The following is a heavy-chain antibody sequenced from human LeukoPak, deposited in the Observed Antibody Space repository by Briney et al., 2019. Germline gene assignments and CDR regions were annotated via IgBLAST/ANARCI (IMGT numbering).Heavy chain of an antibody. J-gene: IGHJ4*02. D-gene: IGHD5-18*01. Sequence: GASLKISCKDSGYSFTSYWIGWVRQMPGKGLEWMGIIYPGDSDTRYSPSFQGQVTISADKSINTAYLQWSSLKASDTAIYYCARRGEAMDPFDYWGQGTLVTVSS. V-gene: IGHV5-51*01. CDR3: ARRGEAMDPFDY. CDR1: GYSFTSYW. CDR2: IYPGDSDT.